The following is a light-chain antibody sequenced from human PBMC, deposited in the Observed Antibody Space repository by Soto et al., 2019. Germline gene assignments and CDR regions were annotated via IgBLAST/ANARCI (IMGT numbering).Light chain of an antibody. CDR2: RNN. Sequence: QSVLTQPPSASGTPGQRVTISCSGSSSNIGSNYVYWYQQLPGTAPKLLIYRNNQRPSGVPDRFSGSKSGTSASLAISGLRSDDEADYYCAAWDDSLSGGVVFGGGTQLTVL. CDR1: SSNIGSNY. V-gene: IGLV1-47*01. J-gene: IGLJ2*01. CDR3: AAWDDSLSGGVV.